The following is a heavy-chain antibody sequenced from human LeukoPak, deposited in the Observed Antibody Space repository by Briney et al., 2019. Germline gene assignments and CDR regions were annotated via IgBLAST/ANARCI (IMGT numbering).Heavy chain of an antibody. D-gene: IGHD3-3*01. J-gene: IGHJ4*02. CDR2: ISYDGSNK. Sequence: GGSLRLSCAASGFTFSSYGMHWVRQAPGKGLEWVAVISYDGSNKYYADSVKDRFTISRDNSKNTLYLQMNSLRAEDTAVYYCAKEVEFLEWLPRGGYYFDYWGQGTLVTVSS. CDR3: AKEVEFLEWLPRGGYYFDY. CDR1: GFTFSSYG. V-gene: IGHV3-30*18.